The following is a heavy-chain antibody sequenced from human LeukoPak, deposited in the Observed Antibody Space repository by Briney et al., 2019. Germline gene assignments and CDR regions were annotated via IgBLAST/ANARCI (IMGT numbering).Heavy chain of an antibody. CDR2: IYHSGST. J-gene: IGHJ3*02. CDR1: GYSISSGYY. D-gene: IGHD6-6*01. Sequence: SETLSLTCAVSGYSISSGYYWGWIRQPPGKGLEWIGSIYHSGSTYYNPSLKSRVTISVDTSKNQFSLKLSSVTAADTAAYYCARMDSSSSNRAFDIWGQGTMVTVSS. V-gene: IGHV4-38-2*01. CDR3: ARMDSSSSNRAFDI.